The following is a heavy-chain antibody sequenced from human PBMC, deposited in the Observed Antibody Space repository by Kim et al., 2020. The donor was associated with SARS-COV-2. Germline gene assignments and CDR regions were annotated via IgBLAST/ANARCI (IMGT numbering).Heavy chain of an antibody. CDR2: IKGKTDGGTT. D-gene: IGHD1-26*01. CDR1: GFTFSNAW. Sequence: GGSLRLSCAASGFTFSNAWMSWVRQAPGKGLEWGGRIKGKTDGGTTDYAAPVKGRFTISRDDSKNTLYLQMNSLKTEDTAVYYCTTSTTNYYFYYGMDVWVQGTTGTVSS. J-gene: IGHJ6*02. CDR3: TTSTTNYYFYYGMDV. V-gene: IGHV3-15*01.